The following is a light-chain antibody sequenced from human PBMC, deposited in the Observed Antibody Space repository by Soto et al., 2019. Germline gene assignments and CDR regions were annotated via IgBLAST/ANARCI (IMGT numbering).Light chain of an antibody. J-gene: IGLJ1*01. CDR2: EVN. CDR1: SSDVGGYNY. CDR3: SSYAGSDNFV. Sequence: QSVLTQPPSASGSPGQSVTISCTGTSSDVGGYNYVSRYQQHPGKAPKLMIYEVNKRPSGVPDRFSGSKSGNTASLTVSGLQAEDEADYYCSSYAGSDNFVFGTGTKLTVL. V-gene: IGLV2-8*01.